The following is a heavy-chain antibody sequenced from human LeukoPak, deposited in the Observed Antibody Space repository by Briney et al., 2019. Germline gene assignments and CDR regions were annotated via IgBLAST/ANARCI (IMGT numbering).Heavy chain of an antibody. D-gene: IGHD5-12*01. CDR2: IRYDGSNK. CDR1: GFTFSSYG. CDR3: AKGGGYEAQYYYYYLDV. J-gene: IGHJ6*03. Sequence: GGSLRLSCAASGFTFSSYGMYWVRQAPGKGLEWVAFIRYDGSNKYYADSVKGRFTVSRDNSKNTLYLQMKSLRAEVTAVYYCAKGGGYEAQYYYYYLDVWGKGTTVTISS. V-gene: IGHV3-30*02.